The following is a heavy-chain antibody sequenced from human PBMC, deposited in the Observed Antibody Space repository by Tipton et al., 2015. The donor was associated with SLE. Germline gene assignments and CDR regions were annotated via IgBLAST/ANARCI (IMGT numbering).Heavy chain of an antibody. D-gene: IGHD3-3*01. CDR1: GGSIRSYY. Sequence: TLSLTCTVSGGSIRSYYWSWIRQAPGKGLEWIGYIYDSENTNYNPSLKSRVTISLDTSKNQFSLKLNSVTAADTAVYFCARDLDFWTWGQGTLVTVSS. CDR2: IYDSENT. CDR3: ARDLDFWT. J-gene: IGHJ5*02. V-gene: IGHV4-59*01.